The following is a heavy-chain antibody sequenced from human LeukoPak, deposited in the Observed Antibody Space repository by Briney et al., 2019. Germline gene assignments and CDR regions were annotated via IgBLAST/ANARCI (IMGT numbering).Heavy chain of an antibody. V-gene: IGHV3-23*01. D-gene: IGHD3-22*01. CDR2: ISGSGGGT. Sequence: GGSLRLSCAVSGITLSNYGMSWVRQAPGKGLEWVAGISGSGGGTNYADAVKGRFTISRDNRKNTLHLQMNSLRAEDTAVYFCAKRGVVIRVILGGFHKEAYYFDSWGQGALVIVSS. CDR3: AKRGVVIRVILGGFHKEAYYFDS. CDR1: GITLSNYG. J-gene: IGHJ4*02.